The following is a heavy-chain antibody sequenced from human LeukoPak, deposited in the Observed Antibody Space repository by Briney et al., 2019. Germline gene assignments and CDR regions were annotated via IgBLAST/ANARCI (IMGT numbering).Heavy chain of an antibody. CDR1: GFTFRSHA. CDR3: ARGVWGYSGYDYDFDY. D-gene: IGHD5-12*01. Sequence: GGSLRLSCVGSGFTFRSHAMSWVRQAPEKGLEFVSGIYENGGTTYYADSVKGRFTISRDNAKNSLYLQMNSLRAEDTAVYYCARGVWGYSGYDYDFDYWGQGTLVTVSS. V-gene: IGHV3-23*01. CDR2: IYENGGTT. J-gene: IGHJ4*02.